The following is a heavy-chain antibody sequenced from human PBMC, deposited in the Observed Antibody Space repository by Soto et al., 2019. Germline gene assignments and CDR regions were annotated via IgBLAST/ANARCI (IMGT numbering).Heavy chain of an antibody. CDR3: GKGDYDSSGYSGSGDY. Sequence: EVQLLESGGGLVQPGGSLRLSCAASGFTFSSYAMSWVRQAPGKGLEWVSAISGSGGSTYYADSVKGRFTISRDNSKNTLYLQMQSLRAEDTAVYYCGKGDYDSSGYSGSGDYWGQGTLVTVSS. CDR2: ISGSGGST. CDR1: GFTFSSYA. V-gene: IGHV3-23*01. D-gene: IGHD3-22*01. J-gene: IGHJ4*02.